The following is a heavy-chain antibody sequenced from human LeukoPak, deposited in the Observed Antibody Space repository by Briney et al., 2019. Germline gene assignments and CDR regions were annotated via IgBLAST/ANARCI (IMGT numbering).Heavy chain of an antibody. V-gene: IGHV5-51*01. CDR3: ARFEQLRSPFDY. J-gene: IGHJ4*02. Sequence: GESLKISCKGSGYTFSTHWIAWVRQMPGKGLEWMGSIYPGDPDIRYSPSFQGQVSISADKSITTAYLQWSSLRPSDTAMYFCARFEQLRSPFDYWGQGTLVTVSS. D-gene: IGHD2-2*01. CDR1: GYTFSTHW. CDR2: IYPGDPDI.